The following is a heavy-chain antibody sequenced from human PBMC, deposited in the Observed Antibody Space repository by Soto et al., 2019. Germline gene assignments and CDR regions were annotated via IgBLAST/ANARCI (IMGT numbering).Heavy chain of an antibody. CDR3: ARGGTSGWLKGAYDV. Sequence: QVQLVQSGAEVKKPGSSVKVSCKASGGTLTKHAITWVRRAPGQGLAWLGGIIPMFGIPNYPQKFQGRVTITADDSTNTSHMELHSLTSDDTAVYYCARGGTSGWLKGAYDVWGQGTMVTVSS. J-gene: IGHJ3*01. V-gene: IGHV1-69*01. D-gene: IGHD6-13*01. CDR2: IIPMFGIP. CDR1: GGTLTKHA.